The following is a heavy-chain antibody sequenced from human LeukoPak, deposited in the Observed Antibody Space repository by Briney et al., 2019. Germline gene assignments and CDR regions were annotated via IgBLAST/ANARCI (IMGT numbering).Heavy chain of an antibody. CDR3: ATTIWFGQPLYYFDY. D-gene: IGHD3-10*01. CDR1: GFTFTNYA. Sequence: GGSLRLSCAASGFTFTNYAMSWVRQAPGKGLEWVSGISGSAGSTYYADSVKGRFTISRDNSKNTFYLQMISLRAEDTAVYYCATTIWFGQPLYYFDYWGQGTLVTVSS. V-gene: IGHV3-23*01. CDR2: ISGSAGST. J-gene: IGHJ4*01.